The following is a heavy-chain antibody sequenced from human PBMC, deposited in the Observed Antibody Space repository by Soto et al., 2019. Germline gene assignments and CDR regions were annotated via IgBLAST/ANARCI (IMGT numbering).Heavy chain of an antibody. CDR1: GFTFSSYA. V-gene: IGHV3-30-3*01. J-gene: IGHJ4*02. D-gene: IGHD3-16*01. Sequence: QVQLLESGGGVVQPGRSLRLSCAASGFTFSSYAMHWVRQAPGKGLEWVAVISYDGSNKYYADSVKGRFTISRDNSKNTLYLQMNRLRAEDTAVYYCARDLGRVWVDGPYFGYWGQGTLVTVSS. CDR3: ARDLGRVWVDGPYFGY. CDR2: ISYDGSNK.